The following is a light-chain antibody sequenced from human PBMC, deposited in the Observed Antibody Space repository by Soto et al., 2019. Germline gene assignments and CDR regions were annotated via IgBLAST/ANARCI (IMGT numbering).Light chain of an antibody. J-gene: IGLJ2*01. V-gene: IGLV1-44*01. Sequence: QSALTQPPSASGTPGLRVTISCSGSSSNIGSNPVSWYQLLPGTAPKLLIYDNERPSGVPDRFSGSKSGTSASLAISGLQYEDEADDYCAAWYASLNGVVFGGGTKLTVL. CDR3: AAWYASLNGVV. CDR2: DN. CDR1: SSNIGSNP.